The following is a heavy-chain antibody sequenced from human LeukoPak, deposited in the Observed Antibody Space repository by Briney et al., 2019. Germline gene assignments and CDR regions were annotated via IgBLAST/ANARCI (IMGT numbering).Heavy chain of an antibody. CDR3: AKGVAAHATRPMDV. Sequence: PGGSLRLSCAASGFTFSSYGMHWVRQAPGKGLEWVAFIRYDGSNKYYADSVKGRFTISRDNSKNTLYLQMNSLRAEDTAVYYCAKGVAAHATRPMDVWGKGTTVTVSS. J-gene: IGHJ6*04. V-gene: IGHV3-30*02. D-gene: IGHD6-6*01. CDR2: IRYDGSNK. CDR1: GFTFSSYG.